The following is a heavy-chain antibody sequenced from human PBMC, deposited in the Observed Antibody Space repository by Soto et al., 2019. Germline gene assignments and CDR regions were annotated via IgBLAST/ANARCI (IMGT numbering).Heavy chain of an antibody. J-gene: IGHJ4*02. V-gene: IGHV3-15*01. CDR1: GFTFSNAW. Sequence: GGSLRLSCAASGFTFSNAWMSWVRQAPGKGLEWVGRIKSKTDGGTTDYAAPVKGRFTISRDDSKNTLYLQMNSLKTEDPAVYYCTTAIAAAGTPSFDYWGQGTLVTVSS. CDR3: TTAIAAAGTPSFDY. D-gene: IGHD6-13*01. CDR2: IKSKTDGGTT.